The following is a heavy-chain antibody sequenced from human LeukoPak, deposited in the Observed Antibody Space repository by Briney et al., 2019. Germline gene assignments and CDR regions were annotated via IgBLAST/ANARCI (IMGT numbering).Heavy chain of an antibody. J-gene: IGHJ3*02. CDR3: ARGSGIVGATSRNDAFDI. Sequence: ASVKVSCKTSGYTFTGYYMHWVRQAPGQALEWMGWITPFNGNTNYAQKFQDRVTITRDRSMSTAYMELSSLRSEDTAMYYCARGSGIVGATSRNDAFDIWGQGTMVTVSS. CDR1: GYTFTGYY. D-gene: IGHD1-26*01. V-gene: IGHV1-45*02. CDR2: ITPFNGNT.